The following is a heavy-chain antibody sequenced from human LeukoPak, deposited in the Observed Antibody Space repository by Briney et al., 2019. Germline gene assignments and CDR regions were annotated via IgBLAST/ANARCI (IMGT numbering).Heavy chain of an antibody. D-gene: IGHD1-14*01. CDR3: TRVLPGRTFDS. J-gene: IGHJ4*02. Sequence: PGGSLRLSCTASGLTFGDYPMSWVRXXXGXGXXXXGFXRSKPSGATTEYATSVKGXFTISRDDSQSIAYLQMNSLITEDTAVYYCTRVLPGRTFDSWGQGTLVTVSS. V-gene: IGHV3-49*04. CDR1: GLTFGDYP. CDR2: XRSKPSGATT.